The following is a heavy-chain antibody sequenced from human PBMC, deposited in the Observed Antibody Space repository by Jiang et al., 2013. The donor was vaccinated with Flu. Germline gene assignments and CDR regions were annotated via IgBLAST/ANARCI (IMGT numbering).Heavy chain of an antibody. Sequence: GSGLVKPSQTLSLTCTVSGGSISSGDYYWSWIRQPPGKGLEWIGYIYYSGSTYYNPSLKSRVTISVDTSKNQFSLKLSSVTAADTAVYYCARVPHPRQPGYNWFDPWGQGTLVTVSS. CDR2: IYYSGST. CDR3: ARVPHPRQPGYNWFDP. V-gene: IGHV4-30-4*01. CDR1: GGSISSGDYY. J-gene: IGHJ5*02. D-gene: IGHD3-10*01.